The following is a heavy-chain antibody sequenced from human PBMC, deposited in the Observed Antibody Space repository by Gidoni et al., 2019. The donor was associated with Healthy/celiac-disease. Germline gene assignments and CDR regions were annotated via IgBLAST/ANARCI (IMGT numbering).Heavy chain of an antibody. V-gene: IGHV4-61*02. Sequence: QVQLQESGPGLVTPSQTLSLTCTVSGGSISSGRYYWSWIRQPAGKGLEWIGRIYTSGSTNYNPSLKSRVTISVDTSKNQFSLKLSSVTAADTAVYYCARESVAGYCSGGSCYSDYYGMDVWGQGTTVTVSS. J-gene: IGHJ6*02. CDR2: IYTSGST. D-gene: IGHD2-15*01. CDR1: GGSISSGRYY. CDR3: ARESVAGYCSGGSCYSDYYGMDV.